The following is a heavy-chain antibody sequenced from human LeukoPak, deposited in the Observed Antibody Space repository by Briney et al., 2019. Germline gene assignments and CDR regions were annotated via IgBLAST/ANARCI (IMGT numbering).Heavy chain of an antibody. CDR1: GFTFSSYA. CDR2: ISYDGSNK. V-gene: IGHV3-30-3*01. CDR3: ARADYGDNKIDY. J-gene: IGHJ4*02. D-gene: IGHD4-17*01. Sequence: GGSLRLSCAASGFTFSSYAMHWVRQAPGKGLEWVAVISYDGSNKYYADSVKGRFTISRDNSKNTLYLQMNSLRAEDTAVYYCARADYGDNKIDYGGRGTVVTVSS.